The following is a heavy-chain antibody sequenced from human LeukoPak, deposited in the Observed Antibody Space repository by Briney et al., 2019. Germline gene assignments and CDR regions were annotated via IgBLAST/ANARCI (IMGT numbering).Heavy chain of an antibody. Sequence: ASVKVSCKAFGHSLSNYGLNWVRQAPGQGLEWMGWINPNSGGTNYAQKFQGRVTMTRDTSISTAYMELSRLRSDDTAVYYCAREPPVLRFLEWLAYDYWGQGTLVTVSS. CDR2: INPNSGGT. V-gene: IGHV1-2*02. CDR1: GHSLSNYG. CDR3: AREPPVLRFLEWLAYDY. J-gene: IGHJ4*02. D-gene: IGHD3-3*01.